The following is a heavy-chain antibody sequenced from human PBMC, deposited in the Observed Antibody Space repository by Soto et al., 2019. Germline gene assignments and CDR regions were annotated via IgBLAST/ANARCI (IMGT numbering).Heavy chain of an antibody. D-gene: IGHD3-9*01. J-gene: IGHJ4*02. Sequence: ASVKVSRQASGYTFTSYGISWVRPAPGQGLEWMGWISAYNGNTNYAQKLQGRVTMNTDTSTSTAHMELRSQRSDHPAVHYCARGGASDNFLSGHPWYFDCWGQGTLVTVSS. V-gene: IGHV1-18*01. CDR2: ISAYNGNT. CDR1: GYTFTSYG. CDR3: ARGGASDNFLSGHPWYFDC.